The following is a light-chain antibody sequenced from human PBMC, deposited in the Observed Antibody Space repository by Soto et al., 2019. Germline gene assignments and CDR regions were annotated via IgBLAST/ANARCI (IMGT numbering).Light chain of an antibody. Sequence: DIQMTQSPSTLSASVGDRVTITCRASQSISSWLAWYQQKPGKAPKLLIYDASSLESGVPSRFSGSGSGTDFTLTIGSLQPEDFATYYCQQTFSAPAITFGQGTRLELK. V-gene: IGKV1-5*01. CDR1: QSISSW. CDR3: QQTFSAPAIT. CDR2: DAS. J-gene: IGKJ5*01.